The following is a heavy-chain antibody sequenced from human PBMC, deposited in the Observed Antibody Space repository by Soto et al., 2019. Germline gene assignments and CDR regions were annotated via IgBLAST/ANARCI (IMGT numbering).Heavy chain of an antibody. CDR1: GFTFSSYG. D-gene: IGHD1-26*01. CDR2: IWYDGSNK. Sequence: QVQLVESGGGVVQPGRSLRLSCAASGFTFSSYGMHWVRQAPGKGLEWVAVIWYDGSNKYYADSVKGRFTISRDNSKNTLYLQMNSLRAEDTAVYYCAREIGTRGVGYFDLWGRGTLVTVSS. CDR3: AREIGTRGVGYFDL. J-gene: IGHJ2*01. V-gene: IGHV3-33*01.